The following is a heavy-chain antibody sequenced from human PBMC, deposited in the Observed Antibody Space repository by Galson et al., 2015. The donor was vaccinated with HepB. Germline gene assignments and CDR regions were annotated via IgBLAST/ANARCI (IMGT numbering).Heavy chain of an antibody. CDR1: GFTFSSYW. V-gene: IGHV3-74*01. CDR2: INSDGSST. D-gene: IGHD3-22*01. J-gene: IGHJ4*02. Sequence: SLRLSCAASGFTFSSYWMHWVRQAPGKGLVWVSRINSDGSSTSYADSVKGRFTISRDNAKNTLYLQMNSLRAEDTAVYYCARGVADSSDPLPPSTGGGYWGQGTLVTVSS. CDR3: ARGVADSSDPLPPSTGGGY.